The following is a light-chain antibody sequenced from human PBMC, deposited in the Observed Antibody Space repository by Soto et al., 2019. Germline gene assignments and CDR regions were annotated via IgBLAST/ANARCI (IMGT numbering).Light chain of an antibody. Sequence: QSVLTQPASVSGSPGQSITISCTGTSSDVGGYNYVSWYQQHPGKAPKLIIYEVSNRHSGVSNRFSGSKSGNTASLTISGLQAEDEADYYCNSYRTNYTWLFGGGTKVTVL. CDR3: NSYRTNYTWL. CDR1: SSDVGGYNY. J-gene: IGLJ3*02. CDR2: EVS. V-gene: IGLV2-14*01.